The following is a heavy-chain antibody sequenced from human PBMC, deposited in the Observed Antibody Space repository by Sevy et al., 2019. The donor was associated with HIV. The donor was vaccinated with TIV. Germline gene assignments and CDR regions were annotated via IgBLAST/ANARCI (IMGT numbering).Heavy chain of an antibody. CDR2: ISGSGTRT. Sequence: GGSLRLSCAASGFSFSSFDMNWVRQAPGKGLEWISSISGSGTRTAYADAVMGRFTISRDNSKNSLYLQMNSLRAEDTAVYYCAKDLTMVRGIIRSSLDYWGQGTLVTVSS. V-gene: IGHV3-23*01. CDR3: AKDLTMVRGIIRSSLDY. CDR1: GFSFSSFD. D-gene: IGHD3-10*01. J-gene: IGHJ4*02.